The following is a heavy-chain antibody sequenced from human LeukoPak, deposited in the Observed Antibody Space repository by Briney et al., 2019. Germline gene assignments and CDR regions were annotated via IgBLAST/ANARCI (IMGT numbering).Heavy chain of an antibody. V-gene: IGHV1-69*04. CDR2: IIPILGIA. Sequence: ASVKVSCKASGGTFSSYAISWVRQAPGQGLEWMGRIIPILGIANYARKFQGRVTITADKSTSTAYMELSSLRSEDTAVYYCARAARAGYYFDYWGQGTLVTVSS. J-gene: IGHJ4*02. CDR3: ARAARAGYYFDY. CDR1: GGTFSSYA.